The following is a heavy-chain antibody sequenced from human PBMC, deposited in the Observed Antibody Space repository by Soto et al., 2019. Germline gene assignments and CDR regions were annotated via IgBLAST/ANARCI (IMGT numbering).Heavy chain of an antibody. CDR1: GFTFSSYA. D-gene: IGHD6-19*01. CDR2: ISYDGSNK. CDR3: ARSQEPISAIKYSSGWYPSYYGMDV. J-gene: IGHJ6*02. Sequence: GGSLRLSCAASGFTFSSYAMHWVRQAPGKGLEWVAVISYDGSNKYYADSVKGRFTISRDNSKNTLYLQMNSLRAEDTAVYYCARSQEPISAIKYSSGWYPSYYGMDVWGQGTTVTVSS. V-gene: IGHV3-30*04.